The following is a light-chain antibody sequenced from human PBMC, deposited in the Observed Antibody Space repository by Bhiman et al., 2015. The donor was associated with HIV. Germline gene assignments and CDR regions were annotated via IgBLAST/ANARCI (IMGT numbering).Light chain of an antibody. CDR2: DVT. Sequence: QSALTQPASVSGSPGQSITISCTGTSSDVGGYNYVSWYQQYPGKAPKLMIYDVTYRPSGISDRFSGSKSGNTASLTISGLQAEDEADYYCSSHTSRDLQVFGSGTTVTVL. J-gene: IGLJ1*01. CDR1: SSDVGGYNY. V-gene: IGLV2-14*03. CDR3: SSHTSRDLQV.